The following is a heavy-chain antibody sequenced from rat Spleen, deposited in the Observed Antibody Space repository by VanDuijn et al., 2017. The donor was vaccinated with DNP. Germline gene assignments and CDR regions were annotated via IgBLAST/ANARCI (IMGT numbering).Heavy chain of an antibody. J-gene: IGHJ4*01. V-gene: IGHV5-31*01. D-gene: IGHD1-4*01. CDR3: ARSAGITAMDA. CDR2: ITSSGGST. Sequence: EVQLVESGGDLVQPGRSLKLSCVASGFTFNNYWMTWIRQVPGKGLEWVASITSSGGSTYYPDSVKGRFTISRDNAKNTLYLQMNSLRSEDTATYYCARSAGITAMDAWGQGTSVTVSS. CDR1: GFTFNNYW.